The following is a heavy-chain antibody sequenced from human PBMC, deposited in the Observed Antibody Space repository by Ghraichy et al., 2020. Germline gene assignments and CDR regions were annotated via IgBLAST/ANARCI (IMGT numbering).Heavy chain of an antibody. D-gene: IGHD6-6*01. V-gene: IGHV3-48*01. CDR2: ISSSSSTI. J-gene: IGHJ6*03. CDR1: GFTFSSYT. CDR3: ARGDSSSSGLGYSYYMDV. Sequence: GGSLRLSCAASGFTFSSYTMNWVRQAPGKGLEWVSYISSSSSTIYYADSVKGRFTISRDNAKNSLYLQMNSLRAEDTAVYYCARGDSSSSGLGYSYYMDVWAKGTTVSVSS.